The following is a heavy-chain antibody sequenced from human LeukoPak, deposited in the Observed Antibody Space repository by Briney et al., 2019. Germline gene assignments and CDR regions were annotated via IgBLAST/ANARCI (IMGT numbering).Heavy chain of an antibody. V-gene: IGHV3-30*04. CDR3: ARGSQYYDSSGYYPPDY. D-gene: IGHD3-22*01. J-gene: IGHJ4*02. CDR1: GFTFSSYA. Sequence: GGSLRLSCAASGFTFSSYAMHWVRQAPGKRLEWVAVISYDGSNKYYADSVKGRFTISRDNSKNTLYLRMNSLRAEDTAVYYCARGSQYYDSSGYYPPDYWGQGTLVTVSS. CDR2: ISYDGSNK.